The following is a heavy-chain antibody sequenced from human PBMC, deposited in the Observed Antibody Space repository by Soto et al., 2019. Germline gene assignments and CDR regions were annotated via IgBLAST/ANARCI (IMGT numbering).Heavy chain of an antibody. V-gene: IGHV4-59*01. CDR1: GGSISSYY. J-gene: IGHJ6*02. CDR3: ARDRFEVGATRSGVRMDYYYGMDV. Sequence: SETLSLTCTVSGGSISSYYWSWIRQPPGKGLEWIGYIYYSGSTNYNPSLKSRVTISVDTSKNQFSLKLSSVTAADTAVYYCARDRFEVGATRSGVRMDYYYGMDVWGQGTTVTVSS. D-gene: IGHD1-26*01. CDR2: IYYSGST.